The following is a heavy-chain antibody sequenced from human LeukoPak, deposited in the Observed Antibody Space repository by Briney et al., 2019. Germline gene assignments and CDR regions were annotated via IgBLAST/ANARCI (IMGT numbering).Heavy chain of an antibody. CDR2: ITGSAGST. CDR1: GFAFSSCA. Sequence: GGSLRLSCGASGFAFSSCAMSWVRQSPGKGLEWVSAITGSAGSTYYADSVKGRFTISRDISKNTLYLQMNSLRAEDTAVYYCAQGVPFVHWGQGSLVTVSS. J-gene: IGHJ1*01. CDR3: AQGVPFVH. D-gene: IGHD2/OR15-2a*01. V-gene: IGHV3-23*01.